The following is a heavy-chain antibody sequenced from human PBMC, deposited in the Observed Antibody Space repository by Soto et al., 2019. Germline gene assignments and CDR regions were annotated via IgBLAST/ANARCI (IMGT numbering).Heavy chain of an antibody. D-gene: IGHD5-18*01. Sequence: EVQLVETGGGLIQPGGSLSLSCAASGLAVTSNYMSWVRQAPGKGLEWVSIVYSSGTPYYADSVKGRFTFSRDKSKNTIYLQMRTLRAEDTAVYYCARVDTYDYYYSMDVWGQGTTVTVSS. J-gene: IGHJ6*02. V-gene: IGHV3-53*02. CDR1: GLAVTSNY. CDR3: ARVDTYDYYYSMDV. CDR2: VYSSGTP.